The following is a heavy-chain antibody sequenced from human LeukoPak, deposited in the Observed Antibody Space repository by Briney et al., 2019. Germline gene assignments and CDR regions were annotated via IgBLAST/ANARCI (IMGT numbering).Heavy chain of an antibody. D-gene: IGHD3-9*01. J-gene: IGHJ4*02. CDR1: GYTFTSYY. V-gene: IGHV1-46*01. CDR3: ATFTPLRYFDWLLEGDY. Sequence: ASVKVSCKASGYTFTSYYMHWVRQAPGQGLEWMGIINPSGGSTSYARKFQGRVTMTRDTSTSTVYMELSSLRSEDTAVYYCATFTPLRYFDWLLEGDYWGQGTLVTVSS. CDR2: INPSGGST.